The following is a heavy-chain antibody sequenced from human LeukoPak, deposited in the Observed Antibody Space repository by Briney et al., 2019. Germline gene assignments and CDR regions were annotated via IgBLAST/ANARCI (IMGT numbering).Heavy chain of an antibody. CDR1: GFTFTNYN. Sequence: GGSLRLSCAASGFTFTNYNMNWVRQAPGKGLEWISYISGGSGTIYYADSVRGRFTVSRDNAKDSLWLQMASLRVEDTAVYFCWRLYGDWFDPWGPGTLVTVSS. D-gene: IGHD4-17*01. V-gene: IGHV3-48*04. J-gene: IGHJ5*02. CDR3: WRLYGDWFDP. CDR2: ISGGSGTI.